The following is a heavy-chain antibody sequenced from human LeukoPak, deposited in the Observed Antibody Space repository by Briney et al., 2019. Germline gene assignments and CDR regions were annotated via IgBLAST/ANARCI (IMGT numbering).Heavy chain of an antibody. CDR3: AKVADFWSGSRKAYFDY. CDR2: ISGSGGST. CDR1: GFTFSTYV. D-gene: IGHD3-3*01. J-gene: IGHJ4*02. V-gene: IGHV3-23*01. Sequence: GGSLRLSCAASGFTFSTYVVNWVRQAPGKGLQWVSTISGSGGSTYYADSVKGRFTISRDNSKNTLYLQMNSLRAEDTAVYYCAKVADFWSGSRKAYFDYWGQGTLVTVSS.